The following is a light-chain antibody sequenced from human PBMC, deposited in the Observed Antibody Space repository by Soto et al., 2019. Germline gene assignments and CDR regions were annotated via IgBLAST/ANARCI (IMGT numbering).Light chain of an antibody. CDR3: SSYTTSSSYV. V-gene: IGLV2-14*01. J-gene: IGLJ1*01. Sequence: QSFLTQPASVSGSAGQSITISCTGTSSDVGGFNYVSWYQQHPGKAPKLLIFDVYSRPSGISNRFSGSKSGNTASLTISGLQAEDEADYYCSSYTTSSSYVFGAGTKVTVL. CDR1: SSDVGGFNY. CDR2: DVY.